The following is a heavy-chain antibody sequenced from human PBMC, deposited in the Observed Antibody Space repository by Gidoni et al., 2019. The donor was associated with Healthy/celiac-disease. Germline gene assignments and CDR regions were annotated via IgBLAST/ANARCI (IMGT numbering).Heavy chain of an antibody. CDR1: GFTFRSYA. V-gene: IGHV3-30-3*01. D-gene: IGHD6-13*01. CDR3: ARDTNEYSSSWYGYFQH. Sequence: QVQLVESGGGVVQPGRSLRLSCAASGFTFRSYAMHWVRQAPGKGLEWVAVISYDGSNKYYADSVKGRFTISRDNSKNTLYLQMNSLRAEDTAVYYCARDTNEYSSSWYGYFQHWGQGTLVTVSS. J-gene: IGHJ1*01. CDR2: ISYDGSNK.